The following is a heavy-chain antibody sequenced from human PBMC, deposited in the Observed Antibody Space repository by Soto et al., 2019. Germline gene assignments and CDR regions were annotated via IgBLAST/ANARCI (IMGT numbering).Heavy chain of an antibody. J-gene: IGHJ3*02. CDR2: IYYSGST. CDR3: ASQQWPVLCI. V-gene: IGHV4-39*01. D-gene: IGHD6-19*01. CDR1: GGSISSSSYY. Sequence: QLQLQESGPGLVKPSETLSLTCTVSGGSISSSSYYWGWIRQPPGKGLEWIGSIYYSGSTYYNPSLKGRVTIPVDTSKNQFSLKLSSVTAADTAVYYCASQQWPVLCIWGQGTMVTVSS.